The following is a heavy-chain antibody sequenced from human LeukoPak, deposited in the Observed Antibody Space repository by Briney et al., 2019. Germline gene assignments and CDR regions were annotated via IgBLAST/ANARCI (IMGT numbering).Heavy chain of an antibody. V-gene: IGHV1-69*04. Sequence: SVKVSCKASGGTFSSYAIGWVRQAPGQGLEWMGRIIPILGIANYAQKFQGRVTITADKSTSTAYMELSSLRSEDTAVYYCARDQRGTRSGWYLGDYWGQGTLVTVSS. J-gene: IGHJ4*02. CDR1: GGTFSSYA. CDR2: IIPILGIA. CDR3: ARDQRGTRSGWYLGDY. D-gene: IGHD6-19*01.